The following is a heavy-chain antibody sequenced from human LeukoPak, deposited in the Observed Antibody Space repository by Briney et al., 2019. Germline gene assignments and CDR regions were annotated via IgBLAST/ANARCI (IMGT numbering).Heavy chain of an antibody. CDR3: GKTTVGYSSGQKPAWPVDY. V-gene: IGHV3-23*01. Sequence: GGSLRLSCEASGFTFGSHAMYWVRQAPGKGLEWVAGIFGSGGSPHYADPVKGRFTISRDNSRHTVYLQINSLRAEDTAVYYCGKTTVGYSSGQKPAWPVDYWGQGTLVTVSS. J-gene: IGHJ4*02. D-gene: IGHD5-18*01. CDR1: GFTFGSHA. CDR2: IFGSGGSP.